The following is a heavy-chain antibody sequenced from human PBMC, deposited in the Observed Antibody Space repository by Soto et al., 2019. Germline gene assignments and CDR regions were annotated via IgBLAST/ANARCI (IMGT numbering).Heavy chain of an antibody. V-gene: IGHV4-34*01. Sequence: QVQLQQWGAGLLKPSETLSLTCGVNADSFSNYYWSWIRQPPGKGLEWMGEIDHSGNTNYSPSLQRRVTMSVDTSKNQFPLRLTSVTAADTAVYYCVGGRGRLVRFDYWGQGTLVTVSS. CDR2: IDHSGNT. D-gene: IGHD2-15*01. J-gene: IGHJ4*02. CDR3: VGGRGRLVRFDY. CDR1: ADSFSNYY.